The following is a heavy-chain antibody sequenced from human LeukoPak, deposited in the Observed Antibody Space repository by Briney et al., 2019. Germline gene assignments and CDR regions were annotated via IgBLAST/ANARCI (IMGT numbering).Heavy chain of an antibody. CDR1: GGSIRSSYYY. V-gene: IGHV4-39*07. CDR2: IYDSGGT. CDR3: ARDLLLVLPLGESNNYYYGMDV. J-gene: IGHJ6*02. D-gene: IGHD2-2*01. Sequence: SETLSLTCTVSGGSIRSSYYYWGWIRQPPGKGLEWIGSIYDSGGTNYDPSLKSRVTISVDKSKNQFSLKLSSVTAADTAVYYCARDLLLVLPLGESNNYYYGMDVWGQGTTVTVSS.